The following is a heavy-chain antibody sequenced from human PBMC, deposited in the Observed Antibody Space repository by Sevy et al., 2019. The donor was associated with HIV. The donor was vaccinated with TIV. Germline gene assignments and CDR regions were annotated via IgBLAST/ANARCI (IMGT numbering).Heavy chain of an antibody. CDR3: ARVACSGGSCLFDP. CDR2: IYHSGST. CDR1: GGSISSSNW. D-gene: IGHD2-15*01. V-gene: IGHV4-4*02. Sequence: SETLSLTCAVSGGSISSSNWWSWVRQPPGKGLESIGEIYHSGSTNYNPSLKSRVTISVDKSKNQFSLKLSSVTAADTAVYYCARVACSGGSCLFDPWGQGTLVTVSS. J-gene: IGHJ5*02.